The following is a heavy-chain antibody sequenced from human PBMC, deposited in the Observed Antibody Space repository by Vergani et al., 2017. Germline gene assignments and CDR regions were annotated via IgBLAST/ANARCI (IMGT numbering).Heavy chain of an antibody. V-gene: IGHV3-7*03. D-gene: IGHD3-3*01. CDR2: IKKDGSEK. Sequence: EVQLVESGGGLVQPGGSLRLSCAASGLTFSNYWMSWVRQAPGKGLEWVANIKKDGSEKYYVDSVKGRFIITRDNAKNSLYLHMNSLRAEDTAVYYCAGEVHYDFWSGSQSYYYMDVWGKGTTVTVSS. CDR3: AGEVHYDFWSGSQSYYYMDV. CDR1: GLTFSNYW. J-gene: IGHJ6*03.